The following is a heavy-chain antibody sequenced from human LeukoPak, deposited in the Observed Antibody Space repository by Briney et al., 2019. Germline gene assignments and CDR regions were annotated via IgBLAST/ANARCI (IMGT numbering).Heavy chain of an antibody. CDR3: TTWVGVHFDF. V-gene: IGHV3-23*01. CDR1: GSTFSNYA. CDR2: IDGPTYRT. J-gene: IGHJ4*02. D-gene: IGHD1-26*01. Sequence: PGESLRLSCAASGSTFSNYAMSWVRQAPGKGLEWVSTIDGPTYRTHYADSVMGRFTISRDNSKNTLYLQMNSLRVEDTAVYFCTTWVGVHFDFWGQGTLVTVSS.